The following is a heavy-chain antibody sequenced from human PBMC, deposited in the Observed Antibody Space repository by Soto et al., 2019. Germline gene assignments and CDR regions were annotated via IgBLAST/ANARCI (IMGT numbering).Heavy chain of an antibody. Sequence: QVQLVESGGGVVQPGRSLRLSCAASGFTFSSYGMHWVRQAPGKGLEWVAVIWYDGSSKYYADSVKCRFTISRDNSKNTLYLQMNSLRAEDTAVYYCARDYDSSGYPRWYFDLWGRGTLVTVSS. J-gene: IGHJ2*01. CDR2: IWYDGSSK. CDR1: GFTFSSYG. D-gene: IGHD3-22*01. CDR3: ARDYDSSGYPRWYFDL. V-gene: IGHV3-33*01.